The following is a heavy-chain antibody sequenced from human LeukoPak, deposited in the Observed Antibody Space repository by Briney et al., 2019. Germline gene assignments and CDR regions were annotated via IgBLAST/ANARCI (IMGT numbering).Heavy chain of an antibody. CDR1: GGTFISYA. CDR3: TGGHYYDSSGYYRPDIYYFDY. J-gene: IGHJ4*02. CDR2: IVPTFGIA. Sequence: SVKVSCKASGGTFISYAISWVGQAPGQGLEWMGGIVPTFGIANYAKKFQGRVTITADKSTSTAYRELSSLRSEDTAVYYCTGGHYYDSSGYYRPDIYYFDYWGQGTLVTVSS. D-gene: IGHD3-22*01. V-gene: IGHV1-69*10.